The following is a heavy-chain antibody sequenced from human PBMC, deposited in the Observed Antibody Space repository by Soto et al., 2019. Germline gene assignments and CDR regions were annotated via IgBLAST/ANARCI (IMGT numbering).Heavy chain of an antibody. Sequence: PGGSLRLSCAASGFTFSHYGRHWVRQAPGKGLGWVGLSWSGGRGEDCADSVRGRFTISRDYSKTTVYLQMNSLRVEDTAVYYCAKDDDTSSHFSLLDFRGQGTLVTVYS. CDR3: AKDDDTSSHFSLLDF. CDR1: GFTFSHYG. D-gene: IGHD3-22*01. V-gene: IGHV3-33*06. CDR2: SWSGGRGE. J-gene: IGHJ4*02.